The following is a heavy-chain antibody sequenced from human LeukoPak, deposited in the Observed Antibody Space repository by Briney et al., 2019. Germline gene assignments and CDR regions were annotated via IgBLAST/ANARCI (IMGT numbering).Heavy chain of an antibody. Sequence: PSETLSLTCTVSGGSISSGDYYWSWIRQPPGRGLEWIGYIYYSGSIYYNPSLKSRVTISVDTSKNQFSLKLSSVTAADTAVYYCARAHDSSGPATPPYYFDYWGQGTLVTVSS. CDR3: ARAHDSSGPATPPYYFDY. J-gene: IGHJ4*02. CDR1: GGSISSGDYY. CDR2: IYYSGSI. D-gene: IGHD3-22*01. V-gene: IGHV4-30-4*01.